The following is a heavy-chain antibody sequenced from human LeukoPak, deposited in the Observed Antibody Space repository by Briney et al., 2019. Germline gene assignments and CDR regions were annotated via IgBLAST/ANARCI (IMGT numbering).Heavy chain of an antibody. CDR2: INHSGST. CDR3: ARGAAAGFRRVDY. D-gene: IGHD6-13*01. J-gene: IGHJ4*02. V-gene: IGHV4-34*01. Sequence: PSETLSLTCAVYGGSFSGYYWSWIRQPPGKGLEWIGEINHSGSTNYNPSLKSRVTISVDTSKNQFSLKLSSVTAADTAVYYCARGAAAGFRRVDYWGQGTLVTVSS. CDR1: GGSFSGYY.